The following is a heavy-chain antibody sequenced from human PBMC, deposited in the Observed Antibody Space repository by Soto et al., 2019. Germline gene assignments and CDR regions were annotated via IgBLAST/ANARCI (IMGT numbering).Heavy chain of an antibody. CDR2: IYYRGST. D-gene: IGHD2-2*01. CDR3: ARHLPPPTGYCPSTSCYHFDY. Sequence: PSETLSLTCTVSGDSISSSRYYWGWVRQPPGKGLEWIGSIYYRGSTYYSPSLKSRVTISVDTSKNQFSLKLSSVTAADTAVYYCARHLPPPTGYCPSTSCYHFDYWGQGTLVTVSS. CDR1: GDSISSSRYY. J-gene: IGHJ4*02. V-gene: IGHV4-39*01.